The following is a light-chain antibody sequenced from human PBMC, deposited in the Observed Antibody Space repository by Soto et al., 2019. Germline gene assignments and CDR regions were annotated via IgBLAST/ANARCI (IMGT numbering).Light chain of an antibody. Sequence: DIQLTQSPSSLSASVGDRVTITCQASQDINNYVNWYQQKAGTAPNLLIYDASTLKPGVPSRFSGSGSGTDFTFTISSLQPADFATYFCQQSYDLPTFGQGTRLDI. CDR2: DAS. V-gene: IGKV1-33*01. CDR3: QQSYDLPT. CDR1: QDINNY. J-gene: IGKJ5*01.